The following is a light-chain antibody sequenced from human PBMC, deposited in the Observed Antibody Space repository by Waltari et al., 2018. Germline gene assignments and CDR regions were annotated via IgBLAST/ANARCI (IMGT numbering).Light chain of an antibody. CDR3: SSYTSSNTWV. V-gene: IGLV2-14*01. Sequence: QSALTQPASVSGSPGQSITLSCIGTRSDIGGYNYVPWYQQHPGKAPKVMIYDVTKRPSGVSNRFSGSKSGSTASLTISGLQAEDEADYYCSSYTSSNTWVFGGGTKLTVL. CDR2: DVT. CDR1: RSDIGGYNY. J-gene: IGLJ3*02.